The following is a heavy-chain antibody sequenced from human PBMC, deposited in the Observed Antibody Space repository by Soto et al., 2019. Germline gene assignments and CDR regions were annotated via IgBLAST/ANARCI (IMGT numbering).Heavy chain of an antibody. J-gene: IGHJ4*02. Sequence: SETLSLTCTVSGGSVSSNYWTWIRQPPGKGLEWIGYVYNSGSTNYNPSLKSRVTISEDTSKSQFSLKVNSMTAADTAVYYCARYRREAVAGYTLDNWGQGILVTVSS. CDR2: VYNSGST. CDR1: GGSVSSNY. V-gene: IGHV4-59*02. CDR3: ARYRREAVAGYTLDN. D-gene: IGHD6-13*01.